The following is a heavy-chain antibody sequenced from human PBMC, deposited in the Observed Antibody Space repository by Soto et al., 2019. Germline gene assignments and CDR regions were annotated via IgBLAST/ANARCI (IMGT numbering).Heavy chain of an antibody. V-gene: IGHV4-59*01. CDR3: ASASPFRNCGGDCHLPGAFDI. Sequence: PSQTRSRPWAVSGGSISSCYWHWVRQPPEKGLEWFGYIYYSGTTNYHPSLKSRVTISVDTSKNQFSLKLSSVTAADTAVYYCASASPFRNCGGDCHLPGAFDIWGQGTMVTVSS. D-gene: IGHD2-21*02. CDR2: IYYSGTT. J-gene: IGHJ3*02. CDR1: GGSISSCY.